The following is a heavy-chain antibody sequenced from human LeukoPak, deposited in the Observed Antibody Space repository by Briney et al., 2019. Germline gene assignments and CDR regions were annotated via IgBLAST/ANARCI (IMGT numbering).Heavy chain of an antibody. J-gene: IGHJ3*02. CDR2: ISSSSDYI. V-gene: IGHV3-21*01. CDR1: GFTFSSYL. CDR3: ARGGLGMVALGAFDI. Sequence: GGSLRLSCAASGFTFSSYLMNWVRQAPGKGLQWVSSISSSSDYIYYADSVQGRSTISRDNAKNSMNLQMNSLRAEDTAVYYCARGGLGMVALGAFDIWGQGTMVTVSS. D-gene: IGHD2-8*01.